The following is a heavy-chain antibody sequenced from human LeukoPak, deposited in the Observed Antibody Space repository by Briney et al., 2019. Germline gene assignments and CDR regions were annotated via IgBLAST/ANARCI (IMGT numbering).Heavy chain of an antibody. V-gene: IGHV3-23*01. D-gene: IGHD3-3*02. Sequence: GGSLRLTCAASGFTFSSYAMSWVRQAPGKGLEWVSAISGSGGSTYYADSVKGRFTISRDNSKNTLYLQMNSLRAEDTAVYYCAKVSRRQIHFFDYWGQGTLVTVSS. CDR3: AKVSRRQIHFFDY. CDR1: GFTFSSYA. CDR2: ISGSGGST. J-gene: IGHJ4*02.